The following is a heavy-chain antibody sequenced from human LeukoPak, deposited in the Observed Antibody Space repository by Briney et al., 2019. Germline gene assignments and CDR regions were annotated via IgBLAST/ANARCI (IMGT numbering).Heavy chain of an antibody. CDR2: INPSGGST. J-gene: IGHJ5*02. CDR3: ARGVVVVVAATASWFDP. D-gene: IGHD2-15*01. Sequence: GASVKVSCKASGYTFTSYYMHWVRQAPGQGLEWMGIINPSGGSTSYAQKFQGRVTMTRDTSTSTVYMELSSLRSEDTAVYYCARGVVVVVAATASWFDPWGQGTLVTVSS. V-gene: IGHV1-46*01. CDR1: GYTFTSYY.